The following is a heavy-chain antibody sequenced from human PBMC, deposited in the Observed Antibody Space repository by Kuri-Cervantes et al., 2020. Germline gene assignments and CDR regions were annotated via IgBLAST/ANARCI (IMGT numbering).Heavy chain of an antibody. CDR2: ISSSGSTI. D-gene: IGHD1-26*01. V-gene: IGHV3-48*03. CDR3: ARGGPLKWERHYFDY. J-gene: IGHJ4*02. Sequence: GESLKISCAASGFTFSSYEMNWVRQAPGKGLEWVSYISSSGSTIYYADSVKGRFTISRDNSKNSLYLQMNSLRDEDTAVYYCARGGPLKWERHYFDYWGQETLVTVSS. CDR1: GFTFSSYE.